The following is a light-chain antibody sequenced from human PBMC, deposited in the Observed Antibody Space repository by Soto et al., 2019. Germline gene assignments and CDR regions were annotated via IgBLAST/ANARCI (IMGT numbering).Light chain of an antibody. CDR1: DSNIGSNT. CDR2: SNS. V-gene: IGLV1-44*01. CDR3: AAWDDSLNGRAV. J-gene: IGLJ3*02. Sequence: QSVLTQPPSASGTPGQRVTISCSGSDSNIGSNTVNWYQQVPGTAPKLLIYSNSQRPTGVPDRFSGSKSGPSASLAISGLQSEDEADYYCAAWDDSLNGRAVFGGGTKLPVL.